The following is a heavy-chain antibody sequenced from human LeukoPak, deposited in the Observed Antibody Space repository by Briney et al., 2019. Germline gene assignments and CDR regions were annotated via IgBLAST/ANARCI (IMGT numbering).Heavy chain of an antibody. CDR3: ARDLVTVTKGFDI. D-gene: IGHD4-17*01. CDR1: ADSFSSHY. V-gene: IGHV4-59*11. Sequence: SETLSLTCAVSADSFSSHYWTWIRQSPGKGLEWIGYISYIGSTNYNPSLKSRVTISIDTSKNQFSLKLRSVAAADTAVYYCARDLVTVTKGFDIWGQGTMVSVSS. CDR2: ISYIGST. J-gene: IGHJ3*02.